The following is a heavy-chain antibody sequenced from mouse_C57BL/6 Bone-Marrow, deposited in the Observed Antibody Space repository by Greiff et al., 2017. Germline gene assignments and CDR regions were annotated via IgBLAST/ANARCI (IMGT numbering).Heavy chain of an antibody. Sequence: QVQLQQSGAELVKPGASVKLSCKASGYTFTSYWMHWVKQRPGQGLEWIGMIHPNSGSTNYNEKFKSKATLTVDKSSSTAYMQRSSLTSEDSAVYYCARPYYYGSSYVFAYWGQGTLVTVSA. CDR1: GYTFTSYW. CDR2: IHPNSGST. CDR3: ARPYYYGSSYVFAY. D-gene: IGHD1-1*01. J-gene: IGHJ3*01. V-gene: IGHV1-64*01.